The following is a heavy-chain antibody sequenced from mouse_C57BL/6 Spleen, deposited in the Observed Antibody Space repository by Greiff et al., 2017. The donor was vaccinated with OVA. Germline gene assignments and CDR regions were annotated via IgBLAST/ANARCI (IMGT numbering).Heavy chain of an antibody. CDR1: GYTFTSYW. J-gene: IGHJ4*01. V-gene: IGHV1-59*01. CDR2: IDPSDSYT. Sequence: QVQLQQPGAELVRPGTSVKLSCKASGYTFTSYWMHWVKQRPGQGLEWIGVIDPSDSYTNYNQKFKGKATLTVDTSSSTAYMQLSSLTSEDSAVYYCARHHCYAMDYWGQGTSVTVSA. CDR3: ARHHCYAMDY.